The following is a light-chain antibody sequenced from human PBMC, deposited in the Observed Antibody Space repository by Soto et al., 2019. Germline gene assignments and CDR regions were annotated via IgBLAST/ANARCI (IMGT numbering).Light chain of an antibody. J-gene: IGKJ1*01. CDR2: GAS. Sequence: EIVLTQSPGTLSLSPGERATLSCRASQSVSSSYLAWYQQKPGQAPRLLIFGASNRATGIPDRFSGSWSGKDFILTISRLEPEDFAVYYCQQYDGSLWTFGQGTKVEIK. CDR3: QQYDGSLWT. CDR1: QSVSSSY. V-gene: IGKV3-20*01.